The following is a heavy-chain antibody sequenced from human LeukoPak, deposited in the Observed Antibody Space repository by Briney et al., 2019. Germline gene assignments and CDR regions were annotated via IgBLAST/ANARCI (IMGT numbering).Heavy chain of an antibody. V-gene: IGHV3-30-3*01. CDR1: GFTFSSYA. D-gene: IGHD2-2*01. Sequence: GGSLRLSCAASGFTFSSYAMHWVHQAPGKGLEWVAVISYDGSNKYYADSVKGRFTISRDNSKNTLYLQMNSLRAEDTAVYYCASGDIVVVPAAIAGGYFDYWGQGTLVTVSS. CDR3: ASGDIVVVPAAIAGGYFDY. CDR2: ISYDGSNK. J-gene: IGHJ4*02.